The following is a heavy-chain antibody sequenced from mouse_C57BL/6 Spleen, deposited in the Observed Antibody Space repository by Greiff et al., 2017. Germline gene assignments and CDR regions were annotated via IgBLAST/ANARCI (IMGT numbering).Heavy chain of an antibody. CDR1: GYTFTSYW. CDR2: LDPNSGGT. Sequence: QVQLQQPGAELVKPGASVKLSCKASGYTFTSYWMPWVKQRPGRGLEWIGRLDPNSGGTKYNEKFKSKATLTGDKPSSTAYRQLRSLTSEDSAVYYCARYGGPGAMDYWGQGTSVTVSS. CDR3: ARYGGPGAMDY. J-gene: IGHJ4*01. V-gene: IGHV1-72*01. D-gene: IGHD1-1*01.